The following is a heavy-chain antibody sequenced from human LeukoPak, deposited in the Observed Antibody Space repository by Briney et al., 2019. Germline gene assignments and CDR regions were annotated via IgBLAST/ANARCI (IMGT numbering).Heavy chain of an antibody. D-gene: IGHD6-6*01. CDR3: ARLSIAASDAFDI. Sequence: KPSETLSLTCTVSGGSISSYYWSCIRQPPGKGLEWIGYIYYSGSTNYNPSLKSRVTISVDTSKNQFSLKLSSVTAADTAVYYCARLSIAASDAFDIWGQGTMVTVSS. V-gene: IGHV4-59*08. CDR1: GGSISSYY. CDR2: IYYSGST. J-gene: IGHJ3*02.